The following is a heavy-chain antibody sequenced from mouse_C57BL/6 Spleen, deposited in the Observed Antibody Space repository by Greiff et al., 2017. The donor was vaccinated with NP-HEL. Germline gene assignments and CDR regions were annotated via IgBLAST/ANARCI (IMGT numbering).Heavy chain of an antibody. CDR1: GFTFSSYA. D-gene: IGHD2-4*01. Sequence: EVMLVESGEGLVKPGGSLKLSCAASGFTFSSYAMSWVRQTPEKRLEWVAYISSGGDYIYYADTVKGRFTISRDNARNTLYLQMSSLKSEDTAMYYCTREGDYGAWFACWGQGTLVTVSA. J-gene: IGHJ3*01. V-gene: IGHV5-9-1*02. CDR3: TREGDYGAWFAC. CDR2: ISSGGDYI.